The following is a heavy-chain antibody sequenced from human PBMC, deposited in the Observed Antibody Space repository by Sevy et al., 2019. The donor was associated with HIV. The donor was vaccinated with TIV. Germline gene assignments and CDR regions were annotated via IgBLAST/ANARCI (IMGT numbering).Heavy chain of an antibody. CDR1: GYTLTQLS. D-gene: IGHD3-22*01. CDR2: FDPEDGER. J-gene: IGHJ4*02. V-gene: IGHV1-24*01. CDR3: ATTKDYYDSSGSPFDY. Sequence: ASVKVSCKVSGYTLTQLSMHWVRQAPGKGLEWMGSFDPEDGERLYAQKFQGRVTMTEDTSTNTAYMELSSLRSEDTAVYYCATTKDYYDSSGSPFDYWGQGTLVTVSS.